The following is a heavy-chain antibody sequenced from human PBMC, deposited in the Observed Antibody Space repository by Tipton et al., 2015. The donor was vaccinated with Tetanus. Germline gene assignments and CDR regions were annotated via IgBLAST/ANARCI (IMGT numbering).Heavy chain of an antibody. CDR2: ISGSGGSI. V-gene: IGHV3-23*01. CDR1: GFTFSNLP. D-gene: IGHD2-15*01. CDR3: TKGAPGFCSGGSCYSSDS. J-gene: IGHJ4*02. Sequence: SLRLSCAGSGFTFSNLPMSWVRQGPGKGLEWVSSISGSGGSIFYADSMKGRFTVSRDNSKNTLFLQMNSLSAEDTAVYYCTKGAPGFCSGGSCYSSDSWGQGTLVTVSS.